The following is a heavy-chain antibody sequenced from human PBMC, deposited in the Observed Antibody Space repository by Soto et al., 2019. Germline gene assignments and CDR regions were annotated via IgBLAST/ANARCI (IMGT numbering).Heavy chain of an antibody. V-gene: IGHV4-34*01. D-gene: IGHD6-13*01. CDR2: INHSGST. CDR3: ARQYSSSWYLYFQH. CDR1: GGSFSGYY. Sequence: SETLSLTCAVDGGSFSGYYWSWIRQPPGKGLEWIGEINHSGSTNYNPSLKSRVTISVDTSKNQFSLKLSSVTAADTAVYYCARQYSSSWYLYFQHWGQGTLVTVSS. J-gene: IGHJ1*01.